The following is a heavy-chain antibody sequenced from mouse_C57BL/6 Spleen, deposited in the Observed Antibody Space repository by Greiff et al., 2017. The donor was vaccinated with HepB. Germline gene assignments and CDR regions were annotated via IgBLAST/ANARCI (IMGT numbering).Heavy chain of an antibody. CDR2: IYPGSGST. V-gene: IGHV1-55*01. D-gene: IGHD1-3*01. Sequence: VQLQQSGAELVKPGASVKMSCKASGYTFTSYWITWVKQRPGQGLEWIGDIYPGSGSTNYNEKFKSKATLTVDTSSSTAYMQLSSLTSEDSAVYYCARDGGSKVGYFDVWGTGTTVTVSS. CDR1: GYTFTSYW. J-gene: IGHJ1*03. CDR3: ARDGGSKVGYFDV.